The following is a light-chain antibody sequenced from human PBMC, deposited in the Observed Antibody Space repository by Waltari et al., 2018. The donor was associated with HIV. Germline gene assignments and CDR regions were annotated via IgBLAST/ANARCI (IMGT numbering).Light chain of an antibody. Sequence: QSALTQPASVSGSPGQSITISCTGNSSDVGGYKYVSWYQQHPGKAPKLMIYEVNNRPSGISDRFSGSKSANTASLTISGLQADDEADYYCISFTTTNSPHVLFGGGTKLTV. CDR3: ISFTTTNSPHVL. CDR1: SSDVGGYKY. CDR2: EVN. V-gene: IGLV2-14*01. J-gene: IGLJ2*01.